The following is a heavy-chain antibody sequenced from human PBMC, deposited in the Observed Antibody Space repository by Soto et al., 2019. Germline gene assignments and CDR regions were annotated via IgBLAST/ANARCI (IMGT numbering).Heavy chain of an antibody. Sequence: PSETMSLTCAVYGGSFSGSYWSWIRQPPGKGLEWTGEINHSGSTNYNPSLKSRVTISVDTSKNQFSLKLSSVTAADTAVYYCARELFGRSVWFDPWGQGTLVT. D-gene: IGHD3-10*01. J-gene: IGHJ5*02. V-gene: IGHV4-34*01. CDR1: GGSFSGSY. CDR3: ARELFGRSVWFDP. CDR2: INHSGST.